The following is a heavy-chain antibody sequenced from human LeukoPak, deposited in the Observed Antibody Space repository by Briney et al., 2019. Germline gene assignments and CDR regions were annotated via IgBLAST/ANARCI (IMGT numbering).Heavy chain of an antibody. J-gene: IGHJ4*02. D-gene: IGHD2-8*02. Sequence: PSETLSLTCSVPGGSISSTTHYWTWIRQPPGKGLEWIGNIYYNGDSSYSPSLKSRTTISVDTSKNQFSLQLSSVTAADTAVYYCASHRGGGGVDYWGQGTLVTVSS. V-gene: IGHV4-39*01. CDR2: IYYNGDS. CDR3: ASHRGGGGVDY. CDR1: GGSISSTTHY.